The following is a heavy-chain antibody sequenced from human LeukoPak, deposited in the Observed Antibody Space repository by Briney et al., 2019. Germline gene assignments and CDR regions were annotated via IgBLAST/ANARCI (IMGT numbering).Heavy chain of an antibody. CDR2: ISAYNGNT. CDR3: ARAPYYDILTGFGVFDY. V-gene: IGHV1-18*01. J-gene: IGHJ4*02. CDR1: GYTFTSYG. Sequence: ASVKVSCKASGYTFTSYGISWVRQAPGQGLEWMGWISAYNGNTNYAQKLQGRVTMTTDTATSTAYMEPRSLRSDATAVYYCARAPYYDILTGFGVFDYWGQGTLVTVSS. D-gene: IGHD3-9*01.